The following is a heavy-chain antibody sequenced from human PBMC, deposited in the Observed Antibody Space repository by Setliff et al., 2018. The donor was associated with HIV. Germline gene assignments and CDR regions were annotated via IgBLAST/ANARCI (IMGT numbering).Heavy chain of an antibody. CDR3: ARDQGHHFDSRGQVDSDL. CDR1: GYSISSDYC. J-gene: IGHJ2*01. Sequence: KPSETLSLTCGVSGYSISSDYCWGWIRQPPGKGLEWIGNMCHGGNNNYYNPSLKSRVTISVDTSKNQFFLKLNSVTAADTAVYYCARDQGHHFDSRGQVDSDLWGRGTPVTISS. D-gene: IGHD3-22*01. V-gene: IGHV4-38-2*02. CDR2: MCHGGNNN.